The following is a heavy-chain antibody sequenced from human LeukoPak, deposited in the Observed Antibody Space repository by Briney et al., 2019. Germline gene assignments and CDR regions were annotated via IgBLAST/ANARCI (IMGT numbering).Heavy chain of an antibody. D-gene: IGHD4-11*01. CDR3: AKDAQRGFDYSNSLEK. Sequence: GGSLTLSCVASHFTFSHFGMHWVRQAPGKGLEWVSVIWNDGSSRYYADSVKGRFTNYRDNSQNTVYLQMNSLRVEDTAVYYCAKDAQRGFDYSNSLEKWGQGTLVIVSS. V-gene: IGHV3-33*06. CDR1: HFTFSHFG. J-gene: IGHJ4*02. CDR2: IWNDGSSR.